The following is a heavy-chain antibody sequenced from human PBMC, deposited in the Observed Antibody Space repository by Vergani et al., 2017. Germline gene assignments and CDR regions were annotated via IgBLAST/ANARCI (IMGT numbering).Heavy chain of an antibody. CDR2: IFPSGNS. V-gene: IGHV4-4*09. D-gene: IGHD6-19*01. Sequence: QVKLQESGPGLVKPSETLSLTCTVSGASVNSSYWSWIRQPPGKGPEWIGYIFPSGNSDYNPSLKTRVSISLDKSKSQSSLWVNSVTAADTAVYFCARASWRAVVGDYEYMDVWGKGKTVVVSS. CDR1: GASVNSSY. CDR3: ARASWRAVVGDYEYMDV. J-gene: IGHJ6*03.